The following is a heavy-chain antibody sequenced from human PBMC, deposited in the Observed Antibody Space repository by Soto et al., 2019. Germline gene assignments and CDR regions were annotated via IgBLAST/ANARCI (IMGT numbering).Heavy chain of an antibody. D-gene: IGHD6-13*01. CDR1: GFTFSCYS. CDR2: ISSSSSYI. J-gene: IGHJ5*02. V-gene: IGHV3-21*01. CDR3: ARSGSYSSSWYYLGWFDP. Sequence: GGSLRLSCAASGFTFSCYSMNWVRQAPGKGLEWVSSISSSSSYIYYADSVKGRFTISRDNAKNSLYLQMNSLRAEDTAVYYCARSGSYSSSWYYLGWFDPWGQGTLVTVSS.